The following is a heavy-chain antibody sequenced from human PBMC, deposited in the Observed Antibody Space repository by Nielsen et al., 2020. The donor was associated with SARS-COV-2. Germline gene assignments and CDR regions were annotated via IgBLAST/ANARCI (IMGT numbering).Heavy chain of an antibody. D-gene: IGHD6-13*01. CDR3: AREEFLVGPAAAGTLGNYYYYMDV. J-gene: IGHJ6*03. CDR2: ISSSSSYI. V-gene: IGHV3-21*01. Sequence: WIRQPPGKGLEWVSSISSSSSYIYYADSVKGRFTISRDNAKNSLYLQMNSLRAEDTAVYYCAREEFLVGPAAAGTLGNYYYYMDVWGKGTTVTVSS.